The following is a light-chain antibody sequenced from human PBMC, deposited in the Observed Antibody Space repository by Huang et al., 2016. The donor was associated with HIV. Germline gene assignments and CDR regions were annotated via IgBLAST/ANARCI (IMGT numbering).Light chain of an antibody. CDR2: GAS. J-gene: IGKJ2*01. Sequence: EIMMTQSPATLSVSPGDSATLSCRASQSVSSNLAWYQQRPGQAPRPLLYGASTRATGIPARFSGSGSGTEFTLTISGLQYEDFSVYYCQQYNNWPPYTFGQGTKLEIK. CDR3: QQYNNWPPYT. CDR1: QSVSSN. V-gene: IGKV3-15*01.